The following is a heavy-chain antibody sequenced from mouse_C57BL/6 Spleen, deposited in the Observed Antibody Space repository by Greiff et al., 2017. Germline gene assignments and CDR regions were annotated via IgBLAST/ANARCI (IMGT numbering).Heavy chain of an antibody. CDR2: ITPNSGGT. V-gene: IGHV1-72*01. Sequence: QLQQSRPLLLQPGLSETLSCNAFGPTFTRYCTHLVTRRPGRGLALFCMITPNSGGTKYNEKFKCKATLTVDKPSSTSYMQLSSLTSEDSAVYYCARHYAMHYWGQGTSGTVST. CDR1: GPTFTRYC. CDR3: ARHYAMHY. J-gene: IGHJ4*01.